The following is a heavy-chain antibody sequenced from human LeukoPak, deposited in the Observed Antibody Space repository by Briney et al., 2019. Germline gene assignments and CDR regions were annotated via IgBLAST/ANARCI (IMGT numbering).Heavy chain of an antibody. CDR1: GYTFIIYN. J-gene: IGHJ4*02. D-gene: IGHD6-13*01. CDR2: INPSGGSA. V-gene: IGHV1-46*01. CDR3: ARERVAATGLHY. Sequence: ASVTVSCKASGYTFIIYNMHWVRQAPGQGLEWMGIINPSGGSASDAQKFQGRLTMTRDTSTSTLYMELSSLRSEDTAVYYCARERVAATGLHYWGQRTLVTVSS.